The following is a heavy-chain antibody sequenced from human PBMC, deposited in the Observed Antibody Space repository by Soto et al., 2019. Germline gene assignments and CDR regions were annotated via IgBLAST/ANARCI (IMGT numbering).Heavy chain of an antibody. CDR1: GYTFTSYD. V-gene: IGHV1-8*01. CDR2: MNPNSGNT. J-gene: IGHJ5*02. CDR3: ARGHVDTAMVTAGFDP. D-gene: IGHD5-18*01. Sequence: QVQLVQSGAEVKKPGASVKVSCKASGYTFTSYDINWVRQATGQGLEWMGWMNPNSGNTGYAQKFQGRVTMTRNTSISTAHMELSSLRSEDTAVYYCARGHVDTAMVTAGFDPWGQGTLVTVSS.